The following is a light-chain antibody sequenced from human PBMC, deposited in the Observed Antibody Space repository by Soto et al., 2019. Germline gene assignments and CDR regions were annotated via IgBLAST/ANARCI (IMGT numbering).Light chain of an antibody. CDR1: QSVSSN. CDR3: QQYNKWPRT. V-gene: IGKV3-15*01. J-gene: IGKJ1*01. Sequence: IVMTQSPAPLSVSPGERATLSCRASQSVSSNLAWYQQKPGQAPRLLIYGASTRATGIPARFSGSGSGTEFTLTISSLQSEDFAVYYCQQYNKWPRTFGQGTKVDIK. CDR2: GAS.